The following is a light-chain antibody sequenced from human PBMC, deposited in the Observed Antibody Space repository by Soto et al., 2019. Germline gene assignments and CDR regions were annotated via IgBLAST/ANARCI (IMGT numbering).Light chain of an antibody. CDR1: QSISSW. J-gene: IGKJ2*01. V-gene: IGKV1-5*03. CDR3: QQYNRGYT. CDR2: KAS. Sequence: GDRVTITCRASQSISSWLAWYQQKPGKAPKLLIYKASSLESGVPSRFSGSGSGTEFTLTISSLQPDDFATYYCQQYNRGYTFGQGTKLEIK.